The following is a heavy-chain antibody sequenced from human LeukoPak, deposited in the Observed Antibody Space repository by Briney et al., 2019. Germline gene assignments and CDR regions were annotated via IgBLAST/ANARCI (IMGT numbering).Heavy chain of an antibody. Sequence: PSETLSLTCAVSGYSISSGYYWGWIRQPPGKGLEWIGSIYHSGSTYYNPSLKSRVTISVDTSKNQFSLKLSSVTAADTAVYYCARRGHYYDSSCYYHDAFDIWGQGTMVTVSS. CDR1: GYSISSGYY. J-gene: IGHJ3*02. V-gene: IGHV4-38-2*01. CDR2: IYHSGST. CDR3: ARRGHYYDSSCYYHDAFDI. D-gene: IGHD3-22*01.